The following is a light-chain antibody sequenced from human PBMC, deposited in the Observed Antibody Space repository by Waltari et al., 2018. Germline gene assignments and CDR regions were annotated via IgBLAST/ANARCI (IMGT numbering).Light chain of an antibody. Sequence: SVLPQPPSVSGTPGQRVTLSCSGSTSHIGGNYVKCYQQHPGKAPKLPIYNDNQGPSGVPDRFSASNSGTSASLAITGLQSEDEADYYCAVWDDSLGGVFGGGTKLTVL. V-gene: IGLV1-44*01. CDR1: TSHIGGNY. CDR3: AVWDDSLGGV. J-gene: IGLJ3*02. CDR2: NDN.